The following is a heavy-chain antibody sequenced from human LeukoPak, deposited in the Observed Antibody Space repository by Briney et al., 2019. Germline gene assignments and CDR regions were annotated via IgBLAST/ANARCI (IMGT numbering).Heavy chain of an antibody. CDR1: GFTFSSYG. V-gene: IGHV3-30*02. Sequence: PGGSLRLSCAASGFTFSSYGMHWVRQAPGKGLEWVAFIHFDGSTKYSGDSVQGRFTISRDNSRNILYLQMNNLRPEDTAFYYCAKDRCTRTSCDGYPGYWGQGTLVTVSS. CDR3: AKDRCTRTSCDGYPGY. CDR2: IHFDGSTK. J-gene: IGHJ4*02. D-gene: IGHD2-2*01.